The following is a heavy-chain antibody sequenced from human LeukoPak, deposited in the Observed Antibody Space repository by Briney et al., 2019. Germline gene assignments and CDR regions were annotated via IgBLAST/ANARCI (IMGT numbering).Heavy chain of an antibody. CDR3: AKTPGYSYGYTMINYFDY. D-gene: IGHD5-18*01. Sequence: GGSLRLSCAASGFTFSSYAMSWVRQAPGKGLEWVSAISGSGGSTYYADSVKGRFTISRDNSKNTLYLQMNSLRAEDTAVYYCAKTPGYSYGYTMINYFDYWGQGTLVTVSS. CDR2: ISGSGGST. CDR1: GFTFSSYA. V-gene: IGHV3-23*01. J-gene: IGHJ4*02.